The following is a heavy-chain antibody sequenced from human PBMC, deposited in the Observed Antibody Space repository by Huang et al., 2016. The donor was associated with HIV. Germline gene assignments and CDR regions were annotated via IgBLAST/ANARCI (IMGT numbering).Heavy chain of an antibody. J-gene: IGHJ4*02. CDR1: GYSFSSYW. V-gene: IGHV5-51*01. CDR3: ARRFSSSSGYFDY. D-gene: IGHD6-6*01. Sequence: VQLVQSGAEVKKPGESLKIYCKGSGYSFSSYWIAWVRQMPGKGLELMGIIFPDDSDTTYSPSFEGQVTISADKSIGTAYLQWSSLKASDTAMYYCARRFSSSSGYFDYWGQGSLVTVSS. CDR2: IFPDDSDT.